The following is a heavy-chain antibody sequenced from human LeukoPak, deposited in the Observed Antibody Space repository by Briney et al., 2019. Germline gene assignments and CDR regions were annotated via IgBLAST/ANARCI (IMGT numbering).Heavy chain of an antibody. V-gene: IGHV3-21*01. Sequence: GGSLRLSCAASGFTFSSYSMNWVRQAPGKGLEWVSSISSSSSYIYYADSVKGRFTISRDNAKNSLYLQMNSLRAEDTAVYYCAKDQDPHSYGSGSYAPFDYWGQGTLVTVSS. CDR3: AKDQDPHSYGSGSYAPFDY. J-gene: IGHJ4*02. CDR2: ISSSSSYI. CDR1: GFTFSSYS. D-gene: IGHD3-10*01.